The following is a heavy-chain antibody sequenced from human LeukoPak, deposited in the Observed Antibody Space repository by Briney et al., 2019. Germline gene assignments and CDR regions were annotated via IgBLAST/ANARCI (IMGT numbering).Heavy chain of an antibody. CDR3: ARILDSAWGELGY. J-gene: IGHJ4*02. D-gene: IGHD6-19*01. CDR2: IRSDGSNK. CDR1: GFSFSSYG. V-gene: IGHV3-30*02. Sequence: GGSLRLSCAGSGFSFSSYGMHWVRQAPGKGLEWMAFIRSDGSNKYYVDSVKGRFTISRDNSKNTLYLQVNSLRAEDTAVYYCARILDSAWGELGYWGQGTLVTVSS.